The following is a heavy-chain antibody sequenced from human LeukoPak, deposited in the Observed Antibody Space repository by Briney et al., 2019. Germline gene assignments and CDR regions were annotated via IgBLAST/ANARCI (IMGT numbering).Heavy chain of an antibody. CDR2: INHSGST. Sequence: SETLSLTCAVYGGSFSGYYWSWIRQPPWKGLEWIGEINHSGSTNYNPSLKSRVTISVDTSKNQFSLKLSSMTAADTAVYYCSMSEAADLDYWGQGTLVTVSS. V-gene: IGHV4-34*01. CDR3: SMSEAADLDY. J-gene: IGHJ4*02. CDR1: GGSFSGYY. D-gene: IGHD6-13*01.